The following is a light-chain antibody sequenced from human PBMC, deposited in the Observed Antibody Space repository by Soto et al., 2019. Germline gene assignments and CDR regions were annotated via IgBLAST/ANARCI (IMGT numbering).Light chain of an antibody. J-gene: IGLJ2*01. CDR2: DVT. V-gene: IGLV2-14*03. CDR3: SSYSSSTTHVV. CDR1: SSDVGDFNY. Sequence: QSALTQPASVSGSPGRSVTISCTGTSSDVGDFNYVSWYQHLPGRAPKLIIYDVTNRPSGISYRFSASKSGSTSSLTISGRQADDEADYYCSSYSSSTTHVVFGGGTKLTVL.